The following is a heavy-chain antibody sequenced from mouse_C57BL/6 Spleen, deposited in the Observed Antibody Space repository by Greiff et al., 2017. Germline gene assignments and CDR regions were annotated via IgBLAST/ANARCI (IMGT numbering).Heavy chain of an antibody. J-gene: IGHJ4*01. Sequence: QVQLQQPGAELVMPGASVKLSCKASGYTFTSYWMHWVKQRPGQGLEWIGEIDPSDSYTKYNQKFKGKSTLTVDKSSSTAYMKLGSLKSKDSAVYDSARERLGYPYAMDYWGQGTSVTVSS. D-gene: IGHD2-2*01. CDR1: GYTFTSYW. CDR2: IDPSDSYT. CDR3: ARERLGYPYAMDY. V-gene: IGHV1-69*01.